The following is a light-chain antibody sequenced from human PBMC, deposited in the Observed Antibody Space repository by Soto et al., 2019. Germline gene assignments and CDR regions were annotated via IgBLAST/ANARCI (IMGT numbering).Light chain of an antibody. J-gene: IGLJ1*01. CDR2: DVS. V-gene: IGLV2-14*01. CDR3: SSYTSSSTLYV. CDR1: SSDVGGYNY. Sequence: QSALTQPASVSGSPGQSITISCTGTSSDVGGYNYVSWYQQHPGKAPKFMIYDVSNRPTGVSNRFAGSKSGNTASLTISGLQAEDEADYYYSSYTSSSTLYVFGTGTKVTVL.